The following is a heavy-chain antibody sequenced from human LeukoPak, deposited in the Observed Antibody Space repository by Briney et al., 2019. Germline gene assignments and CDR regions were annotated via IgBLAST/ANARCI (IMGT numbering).Heavy chain of an antibody. D-gene: IGHD2-2*02. CDR1: GGSISSYY. V-gene: IGHV4-59*01. CDR3: ARSRSSAIRS. J-gene: IGHJ4*02. CDR2: IYYSGST. Sequence: PSETLSLTCTVSGGSISSYYWSWIRRPPGKGLEWIGYIYYSGSTNYNPSLKSRVTISVDTSKNQFSLKLSSVAAADTAVYYCARSRSSAIRSWGQGTLVTVSS.